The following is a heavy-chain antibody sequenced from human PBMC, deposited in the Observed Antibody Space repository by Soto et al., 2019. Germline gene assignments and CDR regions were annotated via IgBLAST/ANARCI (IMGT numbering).Heavy chain of an antibody. V-gene: IGHV4-59*08. J-gene: IGHJ6*03. CDR3: ARRRHLGELSSAEYMDV. D-gene: IGHD3-16*02. CDR1: GGSISSYY. Sequence: PSETLSLTCTVSGGSISSYYWSWIRQAPGKGLEWIGYIYYSGSTNYNPSLKSRVTISVDTSKNQFSLKLSSVTAADTAVYYCARRRHLGELSSAEYMDVWGKGTTVTVSS. CDR2: IYYSGST.